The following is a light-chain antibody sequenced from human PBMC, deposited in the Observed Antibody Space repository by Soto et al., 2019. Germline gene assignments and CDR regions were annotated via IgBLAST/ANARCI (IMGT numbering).Light chain of an antibody. J-gene: IGKJ1*01. CDR3: QQSYSSPPT. CDR2: GAS. CDR1: QSVRSN. Sequence: EVVMTQSPATLSVSPGERVTLSCRASQSVRSNLAWYQQKPGQSPRLLIYGASTRATGIPARFSGSGSGTEFTLTISSLQSEDFATYYCQQSYSSPPTFGQGTKVDI. V-gene: IGKV3-15*01.